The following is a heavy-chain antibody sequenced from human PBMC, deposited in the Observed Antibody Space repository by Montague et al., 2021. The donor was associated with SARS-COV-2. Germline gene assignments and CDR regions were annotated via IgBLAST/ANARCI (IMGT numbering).Heavy chain of an antibody. CDR2: IYWNDYK. CDR3: AHDDVGNRGFEF. CDR1: GFPLNTSGVG. Sequence: PALVKPTQTLTLTCTFSGFPLNTSGVGVTWVRQPPGKALEWLAFIYWNDYKHYSPSVKSRITITKDTSKNQVVLIMTNMDPVDTDTYYCAHDDVGNRGFEFWGQGTLVTVSS. J-gene: IGHJ4*02. D-gene: IGHD1-26*01. V-gene: IGHV2-5*01.